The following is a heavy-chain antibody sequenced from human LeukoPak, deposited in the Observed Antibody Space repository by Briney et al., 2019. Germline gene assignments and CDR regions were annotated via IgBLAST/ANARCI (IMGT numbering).Heavy chain of an antibody. V-gene: IGHV1-24*01. CDR2: FDPEDGET. J-gene: IGHJ6*02. CDR1: GYTLTELS. Sequence: ASVKVSCKVSGYTLTELSMHWVRQAPGKGLEWMGGFDPEDGETIYAQKFQGRVTMTEDTPTDTAYMELSSLRSEDTAVYYCATGGFTFGGVIANLTYYYYGMDVWGQGTTVTVSS. D-gene: IGHD3-16*02. CDR3: ATGGFTFGGVIANLTYYYYGMDV.